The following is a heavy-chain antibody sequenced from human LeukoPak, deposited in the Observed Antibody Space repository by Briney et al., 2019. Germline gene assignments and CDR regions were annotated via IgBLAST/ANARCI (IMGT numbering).Heavy chain of an antibody. J-gene: IGHJ4*02. CDR1: GFTFSNYA. V-gene: IGHV3-30-3*01. Sequence: GGSLRLSCAASGFTFSNYAMHWVRQAPGKGLEWVAVISYDGSIKYYADSVEGRFTISRDNSKNTLYLQMNSLRAEDTAVYYCARVPKNYYDSSGSYWGQGTLVTVSS. CDR2: ISYDGSIK. CDR3: ARVPKNYYDSSGSY. D-gene: IGHD3-22*01.